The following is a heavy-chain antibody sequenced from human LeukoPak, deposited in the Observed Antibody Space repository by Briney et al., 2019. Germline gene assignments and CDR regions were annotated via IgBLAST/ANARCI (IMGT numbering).Heavy chain of an antibody. J-gene: IGHJ6*02. Sequence: VASVKVSCKASGYTFTGYYMHWVRQAPGQGLEWMGWINPNSGGTNYAQKFQGRVTMTRDTSISTAYMELSRLRSDDTAVYYCARVRASVLRYFDWLSSYYYYYGMDVWGQGTTVTVSS. D-gene: IGHD3-9*01. V-gene: IGHV1-2*02. CDR3: ARVRASVLRYFDWLSSYYYYYGMDV. CDR1: GYTFTGYY. CDR2: INPNSGGT.